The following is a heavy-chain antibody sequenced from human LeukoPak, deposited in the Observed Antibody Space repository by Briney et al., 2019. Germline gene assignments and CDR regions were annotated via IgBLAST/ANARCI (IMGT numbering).Heavy chain of an antibody. CDR3: VRDWPNSDVGKTGDF. J-gene: IGHJ4*02. CDR2: IEADGGVK. CDR1: GFTFNYYY. D-gene: IGHD1-14*01. V-gene: IGHV3-7*01. Sequence: PGGSLRLSCATSGFTFNYYYMSWVRQAPGKGLEWLAKIEADGGVKIYLDSVKGRFAISRDNAQNLLYPQMNSLRVEDTAVYYCVRDWPNSDVGKTGDFWGQGTLVTVSS.